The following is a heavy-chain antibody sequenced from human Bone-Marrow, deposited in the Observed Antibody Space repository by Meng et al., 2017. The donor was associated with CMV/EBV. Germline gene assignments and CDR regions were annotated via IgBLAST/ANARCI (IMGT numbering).Heavy chain of an antibody. V-gene: IGHV4-34*01. CDR1: GGSFSGYY. CDR3: VHDYGDSQPGY. Sequence: SETLSLTCAVYGGSFSGYYWSWIRQPPGKGLEWIGEINHSGSTNYNPSLKSRVTISVDTSKNQFSLKLSSVTAADTAVYSCVHDYGDSQPGYWGQGTLVTVSS. CDR2: INHSGST. J-gene: IGHJ4*02. D-gene: IGHD4-17*01.